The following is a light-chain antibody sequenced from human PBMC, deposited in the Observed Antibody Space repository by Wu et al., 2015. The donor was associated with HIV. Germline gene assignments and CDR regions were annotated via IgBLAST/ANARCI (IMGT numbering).Light chain of an antibody. J-gene: IGKJ1*01. CDR2: GAS. V-gene: IGKV3-15*01. CDR1: QSVRSN. Sequence: IVMTQSPATLSVSPGERATLSCRASQSVRSNIAWYQQKPGQAPRLLIYGASTRATDIPARFSGSGSGTEYTLTISSLQSEDSAVYYCQQCYNWWTFGQGTKVEIK. CDR3: QQCYNWWT.